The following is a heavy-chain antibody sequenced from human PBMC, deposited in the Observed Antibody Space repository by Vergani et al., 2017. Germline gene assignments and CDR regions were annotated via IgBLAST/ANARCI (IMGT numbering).Heavy chain of an antibody. CDR1: GGTFSSYA. Sequence: QVQLVQSGAEVKKPGSSVKVSCKASGGTFSSYAISWVRQAPGQGLEWMGGIIPIFGIANYAQKFQGRVTITADKSTSTAYMELSSLRSEDTAVYYCARDLVRNYYGSGTFDYWGQGTLVTVSS. D-gene: IGHD3-10*01. CDR2: IIPIFGIA. CDR3: ARDLVRNYYGSGTFDY. V-gene: IGHV1-69*17. J-gene: IGHJ4*02.